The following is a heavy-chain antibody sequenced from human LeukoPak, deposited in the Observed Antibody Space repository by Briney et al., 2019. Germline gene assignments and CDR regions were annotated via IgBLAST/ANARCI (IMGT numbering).Heavy chain of an antibody. CDR1: GFPFSSYA. D-gene: IGHD1-26*01. CDR2: ISASGGST. J-gene: IGHJ4*02. V-gene: IGHV3-23*01. CDR3: AKDLVGAGTY. Sequence: PGGSLRLSCAASGFPFSSYAMNWVRQAPGKGLEWVSTISASGGSTYHADSVKGRLTISRDNSKNTVYLQMNNLRAEDTAVYFCAKDLVGAGTYWGQGTLVTVSS.